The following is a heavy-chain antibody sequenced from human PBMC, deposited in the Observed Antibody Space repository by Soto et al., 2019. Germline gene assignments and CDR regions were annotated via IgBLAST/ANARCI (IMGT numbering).Heavy chain of an antibody. CDR1: GGSISSSSYY. Sequence: SETLSLTCTVSGGSISSSSYYWSWIRQPPGKGLEWIGYIYYSGSTNYNPSLKSRVTISVDTSKNQFSLKLSSVTAADTAVYYCARELSPSDYYGSGSYYLNWFDPWGQGTLVTVSS. V-gene: IGHV4-61*01. J-gene: IGHJ5*02. D-gene: IGHD3-10*01. CDR3: ARELSPSDYYGSGSYYLNWFDP. CDR2: IYYSGST.